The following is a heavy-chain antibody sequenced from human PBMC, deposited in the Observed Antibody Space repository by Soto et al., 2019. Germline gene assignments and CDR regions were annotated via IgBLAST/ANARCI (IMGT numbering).Heavy chain of an antibody. CDR2: INAGNGNT. CDR3: ARGYGVPIGWFDT. D-gene: IGHD1-1*01. CDR1: GYTFTSYA. Sequence: QVQLVQSGAEVTKPGASVKVSCKASGYTFTSYAMPWVRQAPGQRLEWMGWINAGNGNTKYSQKFQGRVTITRDTSASTAYMELSSLRSEDTAVYYGARGYGVPIGWFDTWGQGTRVTVSS. V-gene: IGHV1-3*01. J-gene: IGHJ5*02.